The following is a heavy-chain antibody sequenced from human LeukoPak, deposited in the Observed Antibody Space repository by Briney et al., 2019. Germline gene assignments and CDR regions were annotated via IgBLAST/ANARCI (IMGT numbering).Heavy chain of an antibody. CDR2: IHYDGSNN. Sequence: GGSLRLSCAASGFTFSSYAMHWVRQAPGKGLEWVAFIHYDGSNNYYADSVKGRFTISRDNSKNTLYLQMNSLRAEDTAVYYCAKSGYNRFDYWGQGTLVTVSS. J-gene: IGHJ4*02. V-gene: IGHV3-30*02. CDR1: GFTFSSYA. CDR3: AKSGYNRFDY. D-gene: IGHD5-24*01.